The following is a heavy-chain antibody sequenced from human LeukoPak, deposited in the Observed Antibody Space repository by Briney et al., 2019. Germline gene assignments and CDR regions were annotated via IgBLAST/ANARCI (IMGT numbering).Heavy chain of an antibody. D-gene: IGHD5-12*01. CDR2: IYHSGST. Sequence: SETLSLTCTVSGYSISSGYYWGWIRQPPGKGLEWIGSIYHSGSTYYNPSLKSRVTISVDTSKNQFSLKLSSVTAADTAVYYCARDRGYSGYDRPFDYWGQGTLVTVSS. V-gene: IGHV4-38-2*02. CDR1: GYSISSGYY. CDR3: ARDRGYSGYDRPFDY. J-gene: IGHJ4*02.